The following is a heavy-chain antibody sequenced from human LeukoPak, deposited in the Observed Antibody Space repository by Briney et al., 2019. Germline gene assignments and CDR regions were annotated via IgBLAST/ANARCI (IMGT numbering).Heavy chain of an antibody. CDR2: ISGSGGST. CDR3: AKDSFDWYYYDSSGRSDY. CDR1: GFTFGSYA. D-gene: IGHD3-22*01. J-gene: IGHJ4*02. Sequence: GGSLRLSCAASGFTFGSYAMSWARQAPGKGLEWVSAISGSGGSTYYADSVKGRFTISRDNSKNTLYLQMNSLRAEDTAVYYCAKDSFDWYYYDSSGRSDYWGQGTLVTVSS. V-gene: IGHV3-23*01.